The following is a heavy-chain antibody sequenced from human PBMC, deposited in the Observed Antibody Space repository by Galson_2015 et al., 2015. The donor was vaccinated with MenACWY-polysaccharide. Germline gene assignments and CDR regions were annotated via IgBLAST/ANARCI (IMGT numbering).Heavy chain of an antibody. D-gene: IGHD3-16*01. J-gene: IGHJ6*02. V-gene: IGHV3-74*01. CDR3: ARGGYYLGEDGMDV. Sequence: SLRLSCAASGFTFSGYWMHWVRQAPGKGLVWVSRINSDGSSTSYADSVKGRFTISRDNAKNTLYLQMNSLKAEDTAVYYCARGGYYLGEDGMDVWGQGTTVTVSS. CDR1: GFTFSGYW. CDR2: INSDGSST.